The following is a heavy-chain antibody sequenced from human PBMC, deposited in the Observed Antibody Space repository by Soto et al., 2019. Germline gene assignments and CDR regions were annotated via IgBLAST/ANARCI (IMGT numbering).Heavy chain of an antibody. D-gene: IGHD3-3*01. V-gene: IGHV1-46*01. CDR1: GYTFTSYY. CDR3: ARDPIYYDFWSGSDGAFDI. J-gene: IGHJ3*02. Sequence: ASVKVSCKASGYTFTSYYMHWVRQAPGQGLEWMGIINPSGGSTSYAQKFQGRVPMTRDTSTSTVYMELSSLRSEDTAVYYCARDPIYYDFWSGSDGAFDIWGQGTMVTVSS. CDR2: INPSGGST.